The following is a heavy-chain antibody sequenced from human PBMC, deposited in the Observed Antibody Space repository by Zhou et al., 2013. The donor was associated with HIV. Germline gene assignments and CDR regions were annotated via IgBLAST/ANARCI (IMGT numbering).Heavy chain of an antibody. CDR1: GGTFSSYA. CDR3: ARGPYYRNSVGGRFDI. Sequence: QVQLVQSGAEVKKPGSSVKVSCKASGGTFSSYAISWVRQAPGQGLEWMGRIIPILGIANYAQKFQGRVTITADKSTDTVYLELSSLRSEDTAVYFCARGPYYRNSVGGRFDIWGQGTLVTVSS. CDR2: IIPILGIA. J-gene: IGHJ3*02. D-gene: IGHD2-21*01. V-gene: IGHV1-69*04.